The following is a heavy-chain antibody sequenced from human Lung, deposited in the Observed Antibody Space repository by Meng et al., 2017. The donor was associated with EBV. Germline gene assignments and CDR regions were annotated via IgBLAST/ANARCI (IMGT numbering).Heavy chain of an antibody. J-gene: IGHJ5*02. V-gene: IGHV4-30-2*01. D-gene: IGHD2-15*01. CDR3: ARSGPVPRYCSGGSCFLQNWFDP. CDR2: IYHSGST. Sequence: PALSNPLNPLPLTCAFSGCSISSGGYSWSWIRQPPGKGLEWIGYIYHSGSTYYNPSLKSRVTISVDRSKNQFSLKLSSVTAADTAVYYCARSGPVPRYCSGGSCFLQNWFDPWGQGTLVTVSS. CDR1: GCSISSGGYS.